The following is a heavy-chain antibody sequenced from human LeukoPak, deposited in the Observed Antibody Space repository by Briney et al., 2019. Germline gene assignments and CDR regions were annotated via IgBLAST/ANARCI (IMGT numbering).Heavy chain of an antibody. D-gene: IGHD6-19*01. CDR3: ARSSGVSVAGSPYYFDF. CDR2: ISPYSGNT. J-gene: IGHJ4*02. V-gene: IGHV1-18*01. Sequence: ASVRDSCKASGYLFINYGISWLRQAPGQGLECMGWISPYSGNTDYAQKLQGRVTITTDTSTTTAYMELRRLRFDDTAVYYCARSSGVSVAGSPYYFDFWGQGTLISVSS. CDR1: GYLFINYG.